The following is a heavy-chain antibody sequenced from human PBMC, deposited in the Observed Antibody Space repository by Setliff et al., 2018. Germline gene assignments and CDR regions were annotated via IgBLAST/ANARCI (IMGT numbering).Heavy chain of an antibody. CDR1: GYTFSGYY. CDR3: ARDWRDYGAMGY. Sequence: GASVKVSCKASGYTFSGYYMHWVRQAPGQGLEWMGRINPNSGGTNYAQKFQGRVTMTSDSSISTAYMELSGLRSDDTAVYFCARDWRDYGAMGYWGQGTLVTVSS. V-gene: IGHV1-2*06. J-gene: IGHJ4*02. CDR2: INPNSGGT. D-gene: IGHD4-17*01.